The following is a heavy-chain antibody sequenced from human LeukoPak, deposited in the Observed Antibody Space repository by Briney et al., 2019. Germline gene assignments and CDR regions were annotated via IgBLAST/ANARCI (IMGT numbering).Heavy chain of an antibody. D-gene: IGHD2-2*01. CDR1: GGSISSSSYY. Sequence: SETLSLTCTVSGGSISSSSYYWGWIRQPPGKGLEWIGSIYYSGSTYYNPSLKSRVTISVDTSKNQFSLKLSSVTAADTAVYYCARVSVVVPVMAGPKVPNFDYWGQGTLVTVSS. V-gene: IGHV4-39*07. J-gene: IGHJ4*02. CDR3: ARVSVVVPVMAGPKVPNFDY. CDR2: IYYSGST.